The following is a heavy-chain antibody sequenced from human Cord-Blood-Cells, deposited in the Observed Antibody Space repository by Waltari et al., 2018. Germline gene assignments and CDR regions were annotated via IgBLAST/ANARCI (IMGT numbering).Heavy chain of an antibody. D-gene: IGHD6-6*01. V-gene: IGHV3-15*01. CDR3: TTDLEYSSSQVDAFDI. J-gene: IGHJ3*02. CDR2: IKIKTDGGTT. Sequence: EVQLVVSGGVLVRPGGCPGPSCLASGFTFSNAWMSWVRQAPGKELEWVGRIKIKTDGGTTDYAAPVKGRFTISRDDSKNTLYLQMNSLKTEDTAVYYCTTDLEYSSSQVDAFDIWGQGTMVTVSS. CDR1: GFTFSNAW.